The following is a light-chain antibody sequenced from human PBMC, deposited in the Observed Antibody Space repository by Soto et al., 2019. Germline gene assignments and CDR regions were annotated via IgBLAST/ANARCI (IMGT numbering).Light chain of an antibody. CDR1: ESISSW. CDR2: KAS. J-gene: IGKJ4*01. CDR3: HQYSASHT. V-gene: IGKV1-5*03. Sequence: DIQMTQSPSTLSASVGDRIIITCRASESISSWLAWYQQKPGKAPKLLIYKASTLESGVPSRFSASGSGTEFTLTISSLQHDDSATYFCHQYSASHTFGGGTKVDIK.